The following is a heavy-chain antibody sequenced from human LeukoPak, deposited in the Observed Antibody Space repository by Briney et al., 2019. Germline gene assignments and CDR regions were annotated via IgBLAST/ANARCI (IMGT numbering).Heavy chain of an antibody. CDR1: GFTFSSYA. CDR3: ARDPVSIASQINSDY. Sequence: GGSLRPSCAASGFTFSSYAMHWVRQAPGKGLEWVAVISYDGSNKYYTDSVKGRFTISRDNSKNTLYLQMNSLRAEDTAVYYCARDPVSIASQINSDYWGQGTLVTVSS. J-gene: IGHJ4*02. CDR2: ISYDGSNK. V-gene: IGHV3-30-3*01. D-gene: IGHD3-3*02.